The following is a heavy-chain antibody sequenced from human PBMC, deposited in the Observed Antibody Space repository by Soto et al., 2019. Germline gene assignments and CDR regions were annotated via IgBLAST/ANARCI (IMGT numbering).Heavy chain of an antibody. J-gene: IGHJ5*02. CDR1: GGSISSGGYS. Sequence: SETLSLTCAVSGGSISSGGYSWSWIRQPPGKGLEWIGYIYHSGSTYYNPSLKSRVTISVDRSKNQFSLKLSSVTAADTAVYYCAIAGYYGSGRFDPWGQGTLVTVSS. D-gene: IGHD3-10*01. CDR3: AIAGYYGSGRFDP. V-gene: IGHV4-30-2*01. CDR2: IYHSGST.